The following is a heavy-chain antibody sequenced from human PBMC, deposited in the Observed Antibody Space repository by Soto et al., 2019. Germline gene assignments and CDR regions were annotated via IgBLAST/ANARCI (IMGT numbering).Heavy chain of an antibody. J-gene: IGHJ4*02. Sequence: SETLSLTCTVSGGSISSSSYYWGWIRQPPGKGLEWIGSIYYSGSTYYNPSLKSRVTISVDTSKNQFSLKLSSVTAADTAVYYCARDEVNWYYWGQGTLVTVSS. V-gene: IGHV4-39*07. D-gene: IGHD2-21*01. CDR2: IYYSGST. CDR3: ARDEVNWYY. CDR1: GGSISSSSYY.